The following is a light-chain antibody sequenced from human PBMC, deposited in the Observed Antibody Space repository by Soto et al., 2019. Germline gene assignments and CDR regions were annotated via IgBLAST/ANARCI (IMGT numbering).Light chain of an antibody. J-gene: IGKJ4*01. CDR1: QSVSSY. CDR3: QQRSNWPRT. Sequence: EIVLTQSPATLSLSPGERATLSCRAGQSVSSYLAWYQQKPGQAPRLLIYDASNRATGIPARFSGSGSGTDFTLTISSLEPEDFATYYCQQRSNWPRTFGGGTKVEIK. CDR2: DAS. V-gene: IGKV3-11*01.